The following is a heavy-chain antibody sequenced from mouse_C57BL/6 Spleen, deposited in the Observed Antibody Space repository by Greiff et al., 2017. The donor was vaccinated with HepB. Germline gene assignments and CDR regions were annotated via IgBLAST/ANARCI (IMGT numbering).Heavy chain of an antibody. CDR1: GFTFSDFY. CDR3: ARDASYYYGSSYGWYFDV. D-gene: IGHD1-1*01. CDR2: SRNKANDYTT. J-gene: IGHJ1*03. V-gene: IGHV7-1*01. Sequence: EVKVVESGGGLVQSGRSLRLSCATSGFTFSDFYMEWVRQAPGKGLEWIAASRNKANDYTTEYSASVKGRFIVSRDTSQSILYLQMNALRAEDTAIYYCARDASYYYGSSYGWYFDVWGTGTTVTVSS.